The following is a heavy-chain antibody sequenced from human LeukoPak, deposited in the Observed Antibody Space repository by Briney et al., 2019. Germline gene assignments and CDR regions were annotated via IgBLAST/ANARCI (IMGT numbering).Heavy chain of an antibody. V-gene: IGHV3-7*01. D-gene: IGHD6-13*01. J-gene: IGHJ6*02. CDR1: GFTFSSYA. CDR3: AREGAAAGTEYYYGMDV. Sequence: PGGSLRLSCASSGFTFSSYAMSWVRQAPGKGLEWVANIKQDGSEKYYVDSVKGRFTISRDNAKNSLYLQMNSLRAEDTAVYYCAREGAAAGTEYYYGMDVWGQGTTVTVSS. CDR2: IKQDGSEK.